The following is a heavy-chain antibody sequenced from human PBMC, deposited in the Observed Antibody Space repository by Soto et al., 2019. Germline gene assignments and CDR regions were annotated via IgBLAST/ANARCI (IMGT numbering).Heavy chain of an antibody. Sequence: GASVKVSCKASGYTFTSYGISWVRQAPGQGLEWMGWISAYNGNTNYAQKLQGRVTMTTDTSTSTAYMELSSLRSDDTAVYYCARDLGVAARPYYMDVWGKGTTVTVSS. J-gene: IGHJ6*03. CDR2: ISAYNGNT. D-gene: IGHD6-6*01. CDR3: ARDLGVAARPYYMDV. V-gene: IGHV1-18*01. CDR1: GYTFTSYG.